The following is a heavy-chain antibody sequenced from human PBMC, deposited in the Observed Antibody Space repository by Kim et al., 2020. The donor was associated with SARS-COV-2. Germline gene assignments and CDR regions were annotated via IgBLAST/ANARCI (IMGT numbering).Heavy chain of an antibody. V-gene: IGHV3-23*01. Sequence: SRYYADSGKGRFTIPRDNSKNTLYLQMNSLRAEDTAGYYCANLWFGKGVYWAQGTLVTVSS. CDR2: SR. CDR3: ANLWFGKGVY. D-gene: IGHD3-10*01. J-gene: IGHJ4*02.